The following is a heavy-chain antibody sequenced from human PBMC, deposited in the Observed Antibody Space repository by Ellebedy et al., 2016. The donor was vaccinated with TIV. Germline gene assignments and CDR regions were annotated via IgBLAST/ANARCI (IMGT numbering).Heavy chain of an antibody. CDR3: ARRATDYGGYFDY. D-gene: IGHD4-17*01. CDR1: GYDFSKYW. Sequence: GESLKISXKASGYDFSKYWIGWVRQMPGKGLEWIGIIYAGDSDVRYGPSFKGQVTISGDNSISTAYLQWSSLKSSDTAIYYCARRATDYGGYFDYWGQGTLVTVSS. J-gene: IGHJ4*02. CDR2: IYAGDSDV. V-gene: IGHV5-51*01.